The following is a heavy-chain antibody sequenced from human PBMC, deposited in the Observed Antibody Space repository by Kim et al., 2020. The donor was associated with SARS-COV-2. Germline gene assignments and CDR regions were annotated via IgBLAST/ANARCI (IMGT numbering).Heavy chain of an antibody. D-gene: IGHD4-17*01. J-gene: IGHJ4*02. V-gene: IGHV1-18*01. Sequence: AQKLQGRVPMTTHTSTSTAYMELRSLRSDDTAVYYCARGPYLDGDYDFDYWGQGTLVTVSS. CDR3: ARGPYLDGDYDFDY.